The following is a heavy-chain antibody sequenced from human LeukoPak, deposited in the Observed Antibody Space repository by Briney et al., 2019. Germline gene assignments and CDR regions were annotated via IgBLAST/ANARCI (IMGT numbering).Heavy chain of an antibody. D-gene: IGHD3-10*01. CDR3: AKDLVKPMVRGIINSAEIDY. Sequence: GGSLRLSCTVSGFYFNNAWMNWVRQAPGKGLEWVSGISGSGISTYYADCVKGRFTISRDNSKNTLYLQMNSLRAKDTAVYYCAKDLVKPMVRGIINSAEIDYWGQGTLVTVSS. CDR2: ISGSGIST. CDR1: GFYFNNAW. J-gene: IGHJ4*02. V-gene: IGHV3-23*01.